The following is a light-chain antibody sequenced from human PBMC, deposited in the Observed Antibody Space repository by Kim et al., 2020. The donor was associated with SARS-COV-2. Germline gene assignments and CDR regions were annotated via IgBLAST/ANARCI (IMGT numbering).Light chain of an antibody. J-gene: IGLJ1*01. CDR2: VGTGGIVG. CDR3: GADHGSGTNFVCV. V-gene: IGLV9-49*01. CDR1: SGYSNYK. Sequence: TCTLSSGYSNYKGDWYQQRPGKGPRFVMRVGTGGIVGSKGDGIPDRFSVLGSGLNRYLTIKNIQEEDESDYHCGADHGSGTNFVCVFGTGTKVTVL.